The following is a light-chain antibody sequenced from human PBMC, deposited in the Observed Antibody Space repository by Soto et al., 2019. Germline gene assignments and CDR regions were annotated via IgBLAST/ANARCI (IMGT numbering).Light chain of an antibody. J-gene: IGLJ2*01. V-gene: IGLV3-1*01. Sequence: SYELTQPPSVSVSPGQTASIPCSGDKLGDKYVCWYQQKPGQSPVLVLFQDNKRPSGIPERFSGSKSGNTATLTISGTQAMDEADYYCQAWDSIVVFGGGTKLTVL. CDR2: QDN. CDR3: QAWDSIVV. CDR1: KLGDKY.